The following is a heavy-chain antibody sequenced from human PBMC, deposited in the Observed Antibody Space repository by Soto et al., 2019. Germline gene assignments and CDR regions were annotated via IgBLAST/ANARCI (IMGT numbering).Heavy chain of an antibody. Sequence: GGSLRLSCAASGFTFSNAWMSWVRQAPGKGLEWVGRIKSKTDGGTTDYAAPVKGRFTISRDDSKNTLYLQMNSLKTEDTAVYYCTTDIRAELGGPIGWGQGTMVTVSS. CDR3: TTDIRAELGGPIG. V-gene: IGHV3-15*01. CDR2: IKSKTDGGTT. J-gene: IGHJ3*01. CDR1: GFTFSNAW. D-gene: IGHD7-27*01.